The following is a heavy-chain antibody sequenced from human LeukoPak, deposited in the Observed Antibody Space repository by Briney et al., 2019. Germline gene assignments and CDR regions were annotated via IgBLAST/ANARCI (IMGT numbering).Heavy chain of an antibody. CDR1: GGSISSSSYY. J-gene: IGHJ4*02. V-gene: IGHV4-39*07. CDR3: ARVYYYDSSGYLGRFDY. D-gene: IGHD3-22*01. CDR2: IYYSGST. Sequence: SETLSLTCTVSGGSISSSSYYWGWIRQPPGKGLEWIGSIYYSGSTYYNPSLKSRVTISVDTSKNQFSLKLSSVTAADTAVYYCARVYYYDSSGYLGRFDYWGQGTLVIVSS.